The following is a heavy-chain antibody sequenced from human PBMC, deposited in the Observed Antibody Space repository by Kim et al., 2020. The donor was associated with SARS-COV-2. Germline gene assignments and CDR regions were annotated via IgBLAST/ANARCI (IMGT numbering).Heavy chain of an antibody. CDR1: GFSFSNYA. D-gene: IGHD6-19*01. V-gene: IGHV3-23*01. CDR2: ITGRGGST. Sequence: GGSLRLSCAASGFSFSNYAMSWVRQAPGKGLEWVSVITGRGGSTYYADSVKGRFTISRDNSKSTLYLQMNSLRAEDTAAYYCAKAPPWDGSAWYYFHYWGQGTLVTVSS. CDR3: AKAPPWDGSAWYYFHY. J-gene: IGHJ4*02.